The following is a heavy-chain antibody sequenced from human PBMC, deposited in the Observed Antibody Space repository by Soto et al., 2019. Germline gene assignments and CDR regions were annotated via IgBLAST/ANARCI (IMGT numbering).Heavy chain of an antibody. D-gene: IGHD3-22*01. CDR3: ANDDSSSLGMDV. J-gene: IGHJ6*02. V-gene: IGHV3-23*01. CDR2: ISGSGRNT. Sequence: EVQLLESGGGLVQPRGSLRLSCAASGFTFSTYAMSWVRQAPGQGLEWVSSISGSGRNTYYTDSVKGRFAISRDNSRNTLFLQMSILRAEDTAVYYCANDDSSSLGMDVWGQGTTVTVSS. CDR1: GFTFSTYA.